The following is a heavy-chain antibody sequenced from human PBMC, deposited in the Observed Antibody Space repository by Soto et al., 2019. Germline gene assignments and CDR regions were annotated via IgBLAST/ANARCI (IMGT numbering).Heavy chain of an antibody. CDR2: ISYDGSNK. V-gene: IGHV3-30*18. J-gene: IGHJ5*02. CDR3: AKDHIVVVVAAPPEFDP. Sequence: GGSPRLSCAASGFTFSSYGMHWVRQAPGKGLEWVAVISYDGSNKYYADSVKGRFTISRDNSKNTLYLQMNSLRAEDTAVYYCAKDHIVVVVAAPPEFDPWGQGTLVTVSS. CDR1: GFTFSSYG. D-gene: IGHD2-15*01.